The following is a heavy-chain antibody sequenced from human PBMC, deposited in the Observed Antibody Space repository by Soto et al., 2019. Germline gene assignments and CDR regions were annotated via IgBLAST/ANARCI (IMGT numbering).Heavy chain of an antibody. CDR3: AKASSTDWSFFDY. V-gene: IGHV3-30*18. D-gene: IGHD6-19*01. Sequence: QVQLVESGGGVVQPGRSLRLSCAAAGFTFSSYGMHWVRQAPGKGLEGVAVISYDESTKYYADSVKGRLTISRDNYNSTLYLQDNSLRAEDTAVYYCAKASSTDWSFFDYWGQGTLVTVSS. J-gene: IGHJ4*02. CDR1: GFTFSSYG. CDR2: ISYDESTK.